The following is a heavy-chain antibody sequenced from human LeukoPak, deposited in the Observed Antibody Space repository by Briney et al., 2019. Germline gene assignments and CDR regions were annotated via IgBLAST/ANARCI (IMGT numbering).Heavy chain of an antibody. CDR1: GFTFSSYA. D-gene: IGHD1-26*01. Sequence: GGSLRLSCAASGFTFSSYAMHWVRQAPGKGLEWVSAISGSGGSTYYADSVKGRFTISRDNAKNSLYLQMNSLRAEDTAVYYCARRELDDYWGQGTLVTVSS. V-gene: IGHV3-21*01. J-gene: IGHJ4*02. CDR3: ARRELDDY. CDR2: ISGSGGST.